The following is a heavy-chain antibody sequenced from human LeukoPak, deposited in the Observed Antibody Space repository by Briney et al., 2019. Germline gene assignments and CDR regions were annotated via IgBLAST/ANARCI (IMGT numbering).Heavy chain of an antibody. CDR3: ARLLGPVGGAFDI. CDR1: GGSISSGGYY. J-gene: IGHJ3*02. V-gene: IGHV4-39*01. CDR2: IYYSGST. D-gene: IGHD3-16*01. Sequence: PSETLSLTCTVSGGSISSGGYYWSWIRQPPGKGLEWIGSIYYSGSTYYNPSLKSRVTISVDTSKNQFSLKLSSVTAADTAVYYCARLLGPVGGAFDIWGQGTMVTVSS.